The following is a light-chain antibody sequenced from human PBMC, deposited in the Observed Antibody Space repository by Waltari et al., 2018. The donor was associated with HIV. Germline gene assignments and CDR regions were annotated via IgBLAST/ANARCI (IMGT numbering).Light chain of an antibody. Sequence: DIPLTQSPSFLSASVGARVTITCRASQGIKTYLAWYQQRPGKAPQLLMDSASSLHRGAPSTFSGSGSGTEFTLTINTLQAEDFATYYCHQLYSFPLTFGGGTKVEI. J-gene: IGKJ4*01. CDR3: HQLYSFPLT. CDR1: QGIKTY. V-gene: IGKV1-9*01. CDR2: SAS.